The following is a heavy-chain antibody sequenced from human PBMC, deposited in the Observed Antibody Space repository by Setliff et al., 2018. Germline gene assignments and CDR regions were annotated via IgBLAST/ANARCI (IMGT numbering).Heavy chain of an antibody. CDR2: IYNSGST. V-gene: IGHV4-38-2*01. CDR1: GYSIRSGNY. J-gene: IGHJ4*02. CDR3: ARLGYRGDLDY. Sequence: SETLSLTCAVSGYSIRSGNYWAWIRQPPGKGLEWIGSIYNSGSTYYNPSLKSRVSISVDTSKNQFSLKLSSVTAADTAVYYCARLGYRGDLDYWGQGTLVTVSS. D-gene: IGHD5-12*01.